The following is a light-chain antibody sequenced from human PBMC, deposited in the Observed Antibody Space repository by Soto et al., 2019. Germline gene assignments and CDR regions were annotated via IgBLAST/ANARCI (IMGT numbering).Light chain of an antibody. CDR2: GAS. V-gene: IGKV1-6*02. Sequence: AIQMTQSPSSLSASVGDRLIITCRASEDIGSELGWYQHRPGTAPKLLIYGASRLESGVPSRFRASGSGTYFTLVINNMQPEDCATYYCLQDDDYPRTFGQGTKVEL. J-gene: IGKJ1*01. CDR1: EDIGSE. CDR3: LQDDDYPRT.